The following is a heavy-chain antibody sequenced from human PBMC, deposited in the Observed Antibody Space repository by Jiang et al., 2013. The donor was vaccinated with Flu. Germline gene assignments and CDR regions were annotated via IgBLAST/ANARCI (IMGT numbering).Heavy chain of an antibody. CDR3: AREDYGMDV. J-gene: IGHJ6*02. Sequence: KSRVTISVDTSKNQFSLKLSSVTAADTAVYYCAREDYGMDVWGQGTTVTVSS. V-gene: IGHV4-59*01.